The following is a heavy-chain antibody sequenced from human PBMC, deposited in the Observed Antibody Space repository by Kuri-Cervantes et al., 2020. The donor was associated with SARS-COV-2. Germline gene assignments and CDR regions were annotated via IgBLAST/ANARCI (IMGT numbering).Heavy chain of an antibody. CDR2: IYYSGST. J-gene: IGHJ5*02. CDR3: ARKGDGSGSYYDNWFDP. V-gene: IGHV4-30-4*01. D-gene: IGHD3-10*01. CDR1: GGSFSGYY. Sequence: SETLSLTCAVYGGSFSGYYWSWIRQPPGKGLEWIGYIYYSGSTYYNPSLKSRVTISVDTSKNQFSLKLSSVTAADTAVYYCARKGDGSGSYYDNWFDPWGQGTLVTVSS.